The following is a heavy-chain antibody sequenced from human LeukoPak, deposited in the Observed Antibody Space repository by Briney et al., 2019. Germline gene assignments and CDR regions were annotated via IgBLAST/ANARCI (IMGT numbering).Heavy chain of an antibody. Sequence: GGSLRLSCAASGFTFSSYAMSWVRQAPGKGLEWVSAISGSGGSTYYADSVKGRFTISRDNSKNTLYLQMNSLRAEDTAVYYCAKGDCGVGGVIPYYFDYWGQGTLVTVSS. D-gene: IGHD3-16*02. CDR2: ISGSGGST. CDR1: GFTFSSYA. J-gene: IGHJ4*02. CDR3: AKGDCGVGGVIPYYFDY. V-gene: IGHV3-23*01.